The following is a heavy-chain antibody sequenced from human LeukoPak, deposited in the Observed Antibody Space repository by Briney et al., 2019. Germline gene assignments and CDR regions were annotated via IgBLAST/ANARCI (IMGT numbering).Heavy chain of an antibody. CDR3: AKDKGVGSIGSGWSYAFDI. CDR1: GFTFDDYA. CDR2: ISWNSGSI. V-gene: IGHV3-9*01. D-gene: IGHD6-19*01. J-gene: IGHJ3*02. Sequence: GGSLRLSCAASGFTFDDYAMHWVRQAPGKGLEWVSGISWNSGSIGYADSVKGRFTISRDNAKNSLYLQMNSLRAEDTALYYCAKDKGVGSIGSGWSYAFDIWGQGTMVTVSS.